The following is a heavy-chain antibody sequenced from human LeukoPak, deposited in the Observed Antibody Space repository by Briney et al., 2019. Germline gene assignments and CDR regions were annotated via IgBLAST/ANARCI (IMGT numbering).Heavy chain of an antibody. CDR2: INHSGST. V-gene: IGHV4-34*01. J-gene: IGHJ4*02. CDR3: ARHVNGWSENYFDY. D-gene: IGHD6-19*01. CDR1: GGSFSGYY. Sequence: NPSETLSLTCAVYGGSFSGYYWSWIRQPPGKGLEWIGEINHSGSTNYNPSLKSRVTISVDTSKNQFSLNLSSVTAADTAVYYCARHVNGWSENYFDYWGQGTLVTVSS.